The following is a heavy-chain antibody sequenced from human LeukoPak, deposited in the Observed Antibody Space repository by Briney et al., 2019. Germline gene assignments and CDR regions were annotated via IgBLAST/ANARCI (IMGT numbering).Heavy chain of an antibody. V-gene: IGHV3-23*01. CDR1: GFTFSPYS. CDR2: VSGSGDST. J-gene: IGHJ3*02. CDR3: AKDKTMVTTSVFDI. D-gene: IGHD4-17*01. Sequence: GGSLRLSCAASGFTFSPYSMSWVRQATGKGLEWVSGVSGSGDSTSYADSVKGRFTISRDNSKNTLYLQMNSLRAEDTAVYYSAKDKTMVTTSVFDIWGQGTMVTVSS.